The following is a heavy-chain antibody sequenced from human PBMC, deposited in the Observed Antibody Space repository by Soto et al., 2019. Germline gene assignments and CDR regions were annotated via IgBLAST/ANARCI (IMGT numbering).Heavy chain of an antibody. CDR3: AKSQEIGTHFFDS. D-gene: IGHD6-13*01. J-gene: IGHJ4*02. Sequence: GGSLRLSXEASGFTFSGFDMHWVRQPTGKGLEWVSSIGTAGDTYYAVSVKGRFTISRDNAKNSLSLQMNSLRAGDMAVYFCAKSQEIGTHFFDSWGQGTQVTVS. V-gene: IGHV3-13*01. CDR1: GFTFSGFD. CDR2: IGTAGDT.